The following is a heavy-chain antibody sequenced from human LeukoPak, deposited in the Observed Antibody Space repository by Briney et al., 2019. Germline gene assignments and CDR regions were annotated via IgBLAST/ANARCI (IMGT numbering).Heavy chain of an antibody. J-gene: IGHJ4*02. CDR3: ARDRGPLGYFDY. CDR2: IYYSGST. CDR1: GGSISSYY. V-gene: IGHV4-59*01. Sequence: NPSETLSLTCTVSGGSISSYYWSWIRQPPGKGLEWIGYIYYSGSTNYNPSLKSRVTISVDTSKNQFSPKLSSVTAADTAVYYRARDRGPLGYFDYWGQGTLVTVSS.